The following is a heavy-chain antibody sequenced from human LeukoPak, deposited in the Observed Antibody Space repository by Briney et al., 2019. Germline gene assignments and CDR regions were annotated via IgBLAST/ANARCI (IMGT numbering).Heavy chain of an antibody. V-gene: IGHV1-69*04. CDR2: IIPILGIA. CDR1: GGTXSSYA. Sequence: ASVKVSCKASGGTXSSYAISGVRQAPGQGLEWMGRIIPILGIANYAQKFQGRVTITADKSTSTAYMELSSLRSEDTAVYYCARDSPLLLPGYWGQGTLVTVSS. J-gene: IGHJ4*02. CDR3: ARDSPLLLPGY. D-gene: IGHD2/OR15-2a*01.